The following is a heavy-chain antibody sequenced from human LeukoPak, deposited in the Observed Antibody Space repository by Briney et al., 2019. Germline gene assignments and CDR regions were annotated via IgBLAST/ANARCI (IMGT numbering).Heavy chain of an antibody. CDR2: IYAGGDVT. CDR3: ARAENGPPHYDSSGYVSY. J-gene: IGHJ4*02. V-gene: IGHV3-23*01. CDR1: GFTFSSYA. Sequence: GGSLRLSCAASGFTFSSYAMNWVRQAPGKGLEWLSLIYAGGDVTYYADSVQGRFTISRDNAKNSLYLQMNSLRAEDTAVYYCARAENGPPHYDSSGYVSYWGQGTLVTVSS. D-gene: IGHD3-22*01.